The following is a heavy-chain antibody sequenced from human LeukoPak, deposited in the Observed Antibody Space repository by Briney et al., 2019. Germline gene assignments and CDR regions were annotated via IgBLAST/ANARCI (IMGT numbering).Heavy chain of an antibody. V-gene: IGHV1-18*04. CDR2: ISAYNGNT. CDR3: ARDHSSSWSDEYYFDY. CDR1: GYTFTGYY. J-gene: IGHJ4*02. D-gene: IGHD6-13*01. Sequence: GASVKVSCKASGYTFTGYYMHWVRQAPGQGLEWMGWISAYNGNTNYAQKLQGRVTMTTDTSTSTAYMELRSLRSDDTAVYYCARDHSSSWSDEYYFDYWGQGTLVTVSS.